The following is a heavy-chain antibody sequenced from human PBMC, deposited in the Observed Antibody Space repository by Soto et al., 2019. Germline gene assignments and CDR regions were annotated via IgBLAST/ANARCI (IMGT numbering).Heavy chain of an antibody. CDR1: GYTFTGYY. D-gene: IGHD6-13*01. CDR3: ARDQGIAAAGTGLYYYYGMDV. V-gene: IGHV1-2*04. Sequence: AAAVKVSCKACGYTFTGYYMHWGRQGPGQGLEWVGWINPNSGGTNYAQKFQGWVTMTRDTSISTAYMELSRLRSDDTAVYYCARDQGIAAAGTGLYYYYGMDVWGQGTTVTVSS. J-gene: IGHJ6*02. CDR2: INPNSGGT.